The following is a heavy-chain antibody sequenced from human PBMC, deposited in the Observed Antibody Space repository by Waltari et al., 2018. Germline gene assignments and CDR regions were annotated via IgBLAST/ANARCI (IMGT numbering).Heavy chain of an antibody. J-gene: IGHJ6*02. V-gene: IGHV3-74*01. CDR3: TGGDPSGFYFYGMAV. D-gene: IGHD3-16*01. Sequence: FRQVPGKGLRGVSRMGSDDRMTSYADSVEGRFTISRDYAKNTLYLQMNDLRVEDAGVEYCTGGDPSGFYFYGMAVWGRGTAVTVSS. CDR2: MGSDDRMT.